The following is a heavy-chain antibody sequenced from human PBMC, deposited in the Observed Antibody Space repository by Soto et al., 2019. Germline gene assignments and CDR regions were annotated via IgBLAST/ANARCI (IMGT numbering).Heavy chain of an antibody. J-gene: IGHJ4*02. Sequence: GASVKVSCKASGYTFTSYAMHWVRHAPGQRLEWMGWINAGNGNTKYSQKFQGRVIITRDTSASTAYMELSSLRSEDTAVYYCAGGYDDAWYSFDYWGQGTLVTVSS. D-gene: IGHD5-12*01. CDR3: AGGYDDAWYSFDY. CDR2: INAGNGNT. V-gene: IGHV1-3*01. CDR1: GYTFTSYA.